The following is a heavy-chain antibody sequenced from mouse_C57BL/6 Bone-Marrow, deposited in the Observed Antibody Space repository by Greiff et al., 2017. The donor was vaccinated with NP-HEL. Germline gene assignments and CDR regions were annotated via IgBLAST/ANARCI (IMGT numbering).Heavy chain of an antibody. D-gene: IGHD2-3*01. V-gene: IGHV3-6*01. CDR3: ARDGDGYFDY. J-gene: IGHJ2*01. CDR2: ISYDGSN. CDR1: GYSITSGYY. Sequence: EVKLQESGPGLVKPSPSLSLTCSVTGYSITSGYYWNWIRQFPGNKLERMGFISYDGSNNYNPSLKNRIPITRDTSKNQFCLKLNSVTTEDTATYYCARDGDGYFDYWGQGTTLTVSS.